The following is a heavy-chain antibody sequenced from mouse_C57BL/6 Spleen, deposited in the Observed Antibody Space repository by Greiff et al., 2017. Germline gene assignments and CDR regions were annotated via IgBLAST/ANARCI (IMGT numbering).Heavy chain of an antibody. Sequence: QVQLQQSGAELARPGASVKLSCKASGYTFTSYGISWVKQRTGQGLEWIGEIYPRSGNTYYNEKFKGKATLTADKSSSTAYMELRSLTSEDSAVYFCARGDPDSSGTPYYYAMDYWGQGTSVTVSS. CDR3: ARGDPDSSGTPYYYAMDY. D-gene: IGHD3-2*02. CDR2: IYPRSGNT. V-gene: IGHV1-81*01. J-gene: IGHJ4*01. CDR1: GYTFTSYG.